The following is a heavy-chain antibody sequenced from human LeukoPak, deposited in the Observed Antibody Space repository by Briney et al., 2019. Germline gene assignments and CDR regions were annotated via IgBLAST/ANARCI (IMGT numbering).Heavy chain of an antibody. V-gene: IGHV3-21*01. J-gene: IGHJ4*02. CDR2: ISSSSSYI. Sequence: PGGSLRLSCAASGFTFSSYWMHWVRQAPGKGLVWVSSISSSSSYIYYADSMKGRFTISRDNSKNTLYLQMSSLRAEDTAMYYCAKESGPWNSYGPFDYWGQGTLVTVSS. D-gene: IGHD5-18*01. CDR3: AKESGPWNSYGPFDY. CDR1: GFTFSSYW.